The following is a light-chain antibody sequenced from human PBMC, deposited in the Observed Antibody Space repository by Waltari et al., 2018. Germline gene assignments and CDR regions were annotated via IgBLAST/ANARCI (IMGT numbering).Light chain of an antibody. CDR1: PNVLYRSNNKNY. J-gene: IGKJ2*01. CDR3: QQYYTTPHT. CDR2: WTS. Sequence: IFITPSPSSLAFSLGDMAPLPFQSHPNVLYRSNNKNYLAWYQHKPGQPPKLLIYWTSTRESGVPDRFSGSGSGTDFTLTISSLQAEDVAVYYCQQYYTTPHTFGQGTKLEIK. V-gene: IGKV4-1*01.